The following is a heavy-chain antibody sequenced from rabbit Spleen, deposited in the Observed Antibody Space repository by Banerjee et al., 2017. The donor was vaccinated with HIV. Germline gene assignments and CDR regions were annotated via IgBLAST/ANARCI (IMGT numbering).Heavy chain of an antibody. J-gene: IGHJ4*01. D-gene: IGHD6-1*01. Sequence: QEQLVESGGGLVQPEGSLTLTCTASGFSFSSSDYMCWVRQAPGKGLEWIGCIYTVSSGRTYYASWAKGRFTISKTSSTVDLKMTSLTAADTATYFCARYVYVGCFNLWGPGTLVTVS. CDR2: IYTVSSGRT. CDR3: ARYVYVGCFNL. CDR1: GFSFSSSDY. V-gene: IGHV1S45*01.